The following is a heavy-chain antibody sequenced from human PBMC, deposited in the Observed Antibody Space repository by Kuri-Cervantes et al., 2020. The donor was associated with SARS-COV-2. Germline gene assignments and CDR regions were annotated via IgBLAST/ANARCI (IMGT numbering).Heavy chain of an antibody. CDR2: IRYDGSNK. CDR3: AKNWVPAAGGYYYYYYMDV. J-gene: IGHJ6*03. CDR1: GFTFSSYG. Sequence: GGSLRLSCAASGFTFSSYGMHWVCQAPGKGLEWVAFIRYDGSNKYYADSVKGRFTISRDNSKNTLYLQMNSLRAEDTAVYYCAKNWVPAAGGYYYYYYMDVWGKGTTVTVSS. D-gene: IGHD2-2*01. V-gene: IGHV3-30*02.